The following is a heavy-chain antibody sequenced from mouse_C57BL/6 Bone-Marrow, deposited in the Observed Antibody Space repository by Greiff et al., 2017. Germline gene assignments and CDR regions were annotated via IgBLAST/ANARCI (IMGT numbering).Heavy chain of an antibody. CDR2: IYPRSGNT. D-gene: IGHD1-1*01. Sequence: VKLVESGAELARPGASVKLSCTASGYTFTSYGISWVKQRTGQGLEWIGEIYPRSGNTYYNEKFKGKATLTADKSSSTAYMELRSQTSEDSAVYFYARPYYLFAYWGQGTLVTVSA. CDR3: ARPYYLFAY. J-gene: IGHJ3*01. V-gene: IGHV1-81*01. CDR1: GYTFTSYG.